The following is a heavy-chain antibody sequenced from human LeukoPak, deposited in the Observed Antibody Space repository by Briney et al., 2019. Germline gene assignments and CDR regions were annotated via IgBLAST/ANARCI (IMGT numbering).Heavy chain of an antibody. J-gene: IGHJ3*02. CDR1: GFTFSSYA. Sequence: GGSLRLSRAASGFTFSSYAMSWVRQAPGKGLEWVSAISGSGGSTYYADSVKGRFTISRDNGKNSLYLQMNSLRAEDTAVYYCAKSNGYGLIDIWGQGTMVTVSS. D-gene: IGHD3-22*01. V-gene: IGHV3-23*01. CDR3: AKSNGYGLIDI. CDR2: ISGSGGST.